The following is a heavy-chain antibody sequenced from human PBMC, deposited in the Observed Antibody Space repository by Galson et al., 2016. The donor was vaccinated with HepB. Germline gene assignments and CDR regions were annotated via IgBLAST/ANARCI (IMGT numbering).Heavy chain of an antibody. CDR1: GDSVSSNSAG. V-gene: IGHV6-1*01. CDR3: ARSYLLGRGFGW. D-gene: IGHD3-3*01. J-gene: IGHJ4*02. Sequence: CAISGDSVSSNSAGWNWIRQSPSRGLEWLGRTFYRSNWQNDYAESVKSRITINPDTSKNQFSLQLNSVTPQDTAVYYCARSYLLGRGFGWWGQGTLVTVSS. CDR2: TFYRSNWQN.